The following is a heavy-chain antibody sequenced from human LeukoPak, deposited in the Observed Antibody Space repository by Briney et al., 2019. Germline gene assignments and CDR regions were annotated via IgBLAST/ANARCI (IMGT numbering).Heavy chain of an antibody. J-gene: IGHJ4*02. D-gene: IGHD3-10*01. CDR3: AKAGEGDPGVLWFRDLGGEDYFDY. CDR2: VSSSSSYI. V-gene: IGHV3-21*04. CDR1: GFTFSSYS. Sequence: GGSLRLSCAASGFTFSSYSMNWVRQAPGKGLEWVSSVSSSSSYIYYADSVKGRFTISRDNSKNTLYLQMNSLRAEDTAVYYCAKAGEGDPGVLWFRDLGGEDYFDYWGQGTLVTVSS.